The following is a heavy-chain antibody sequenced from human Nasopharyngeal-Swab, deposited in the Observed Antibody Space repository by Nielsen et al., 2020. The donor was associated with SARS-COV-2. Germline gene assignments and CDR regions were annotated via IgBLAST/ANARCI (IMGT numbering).Heavy chain of an antibody. V-gene: IGHV3-7*01. D-gene: IGHD4/OR15-4a*01. CDR1: GFIFSSYW. CDR3: ARDIYGDNYYYYYGMDV. J-gene: IGHJ6*02. CDR2: IKQDGSEK. Sequence: GESLKISCAASGFIFSSYWLSWVRQAPGKGLEWVANIKQDGSEKYYVDSVKGRFTISRDNAKNSLYLQMNSLRAEDTAVYYCARDIYGDNYYYYYGMDVWGQGTTVTVSS.